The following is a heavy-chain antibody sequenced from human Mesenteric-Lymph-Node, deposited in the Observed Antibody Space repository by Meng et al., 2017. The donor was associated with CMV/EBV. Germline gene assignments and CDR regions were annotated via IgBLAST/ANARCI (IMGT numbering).Heavy chain of an antibody. J-gene: IGHJ4*02. Sequence: GSLRLSCTVSGGSISGYYWTWIRQPPGQGLEWIGCFYYTGSTYYNSSLKSRVTISLDTSKNNLSLRLTSVTAADTAIYYCARAPRAGIALRSFDYWGQGTLVTVSS. CDR2: FYYTGST. D-gene: IGHD6-13*01. CDR3: ARAPRAGIALRSFDY. CDR1: GGSISGYY. V-gene: IGHV4-59*01.